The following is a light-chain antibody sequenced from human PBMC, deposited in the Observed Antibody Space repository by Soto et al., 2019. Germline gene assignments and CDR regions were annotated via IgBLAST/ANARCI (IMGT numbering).Light chain of an antibody. V-gene: IGKV3-20*01. CDR2: GAS. CDR3: QQYSNSAWT. Sequence: EIVLTQSPGTLSLSPGERATLSCRASQSVSSSYLGWYQQKPGQAPRLLIFGASSRATGIPDRFSGSGSESDFPLTITRLEPEDFAVYYCQQYSNSAWTFGQGTRVEIK. J-gene: IGKJ1*01. CDR1: QSVSSSY.